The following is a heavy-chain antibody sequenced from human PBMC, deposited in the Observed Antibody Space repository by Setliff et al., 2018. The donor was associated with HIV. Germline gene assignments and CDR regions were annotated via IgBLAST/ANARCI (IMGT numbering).Heavy chain of an antibody. CDR3: ARGFRSGRIFGIDY. CDR1: GYSITGGYF. CDR2: IYQSGST. Sequence: PSETLSLTCAVSGYSITGGYFWGWIRQPPGKGLEWIGSIYQSGSTYYNPSLKSRVTISIDTSKNQFSLKLTSVTAADTAVYYCARGFRSGRIFGIDYWGQGTLVTVSS. V-gene: IGHV4-38-2*01. J-gene: IGHJ4*02. D-gene: IGHD3-3*01.